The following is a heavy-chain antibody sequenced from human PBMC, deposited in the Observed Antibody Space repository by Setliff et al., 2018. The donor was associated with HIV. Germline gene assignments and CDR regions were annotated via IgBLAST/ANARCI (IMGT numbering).Heavy chain of an antibody. CDR1: GYSFSNHW. D-gene: IGHD3-3*02. CDR3: ARHRIDISLLVVQDPGPFDL. Sequence: PGESLKISCKGSGYSFSNHWIGWVRQTPGRGLEWVAIIYPQDSDTRYSPSFEGHVTISADTSRYTAYLQWRALRASDTAIYYCARHRIDISLLVVQDPGPFDLWGRGTMVTVSS. CDR2: IYPQDSDT. V-gene: IGHV5-51*01. J-gene: IGHJ3*01.